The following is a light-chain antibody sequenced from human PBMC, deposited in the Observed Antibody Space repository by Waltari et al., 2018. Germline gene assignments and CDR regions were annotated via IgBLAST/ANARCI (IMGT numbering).Light chain of an antibody. J-gene: IGKJ4*01. CDR2: DAS. CDR1: GTLSTK. Sequence: VMTQSPATLLVSPGARVTLSCMASGTLSTKLAWYQYKSGQAPRLLIYDASTRATGIPPRFSGSGSGTEFTLTISSLQPEDFALYYCQQYNYWPPLTFGGGTNVEI. CDR3: QQYNYWPPLT. V-gene: IGKV3-15*01.